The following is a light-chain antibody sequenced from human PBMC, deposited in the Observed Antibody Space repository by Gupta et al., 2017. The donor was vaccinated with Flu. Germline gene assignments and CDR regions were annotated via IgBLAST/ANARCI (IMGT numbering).Light chain of an antibody. Sequence: DIQLTQSPSFLSASVGDRVTITCRASQGISSYLAWYQQKPGKAPKLLIYAASTLQSGVPSRFSGSGSGTEFTLTISSLQPEDFATYYCQQLNSYRITFGRGTKVEIK. CDR3: QQLNSYRIT. CDR2: AAS. CDR1: QGISSY. V-gene: IGKV1-9*01. J-gene: IGKJ4*01.